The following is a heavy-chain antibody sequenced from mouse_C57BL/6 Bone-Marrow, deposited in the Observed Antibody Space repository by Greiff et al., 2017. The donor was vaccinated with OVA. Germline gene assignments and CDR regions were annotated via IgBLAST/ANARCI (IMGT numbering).Heavy chain of an antibody. CDR3: ARDYAGLAY. J-gene: IGHJ3*01. CDR2: INPSSGYT. Sequence: VQLQQSGAELAKPGASVKLSCKASGYTFTSYWMHWVKQRPGQGLEWIGYINPSSGYTKYNQKFKDKATLTEDKSSSTAYMQRSRLTEEASADYCCARDYAGLAYWGQGTLVTVSA. V-gene: IGHV1-7*01. D-gene: IGHD2-4*01. CDR1: GYTFTSYW.